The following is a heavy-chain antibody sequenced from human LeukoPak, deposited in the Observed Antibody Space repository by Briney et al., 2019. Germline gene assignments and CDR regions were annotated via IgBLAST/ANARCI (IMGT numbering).Heavy chain of an antibody. D-gene: IGHD3-22*01. V-gene: IGHV3-33*07. CDR3: ARDGLTDSSGYTVIDN. J-gene: IGHJ4*02. CDR2: IWSDGNNK. CDR1: GFSFSSYA. Sequence: GGSLRLSCAASGFSFSSYAIYWVRQAPGKGLGWVAVIWSDGNNKYYSDSVKGRFTISRDSSNNTLYLEMDSLRAEDTAVYYCARDGLTDSSGYTVIDNWGQGTLVTVSS.